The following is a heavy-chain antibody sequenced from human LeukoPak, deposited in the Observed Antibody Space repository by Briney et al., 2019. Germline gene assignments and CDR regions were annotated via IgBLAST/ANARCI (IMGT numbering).Heavy chain of an antibody. V-gene: IGHV6-1*01. D-gene: IGHD5-12*01. CDR3: ARTQLIISGYEFYYYGMDV. J-gene: IGHJ6*02. CDR1: GDSVSSNSAA. Sequence: SQTLSLTCAISGDSVSSNSAAWNWIRQSPSRGLEWLGRTYYRSKYYNDYAVSVKSRITINPDTSKNQFSLQLNSVTPEDTAVYYCARTQLIISGYEFYYYGMDVWGQGTTVTASS. CDR2: TYYRSKYYN.